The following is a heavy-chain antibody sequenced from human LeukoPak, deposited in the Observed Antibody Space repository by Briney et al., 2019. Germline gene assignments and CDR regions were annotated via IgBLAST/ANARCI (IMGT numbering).Heavy chain of an antibody. J-gene: IGHJ6*02. Sequence: GGSLRLSCAASGFTFSSYWMSWVRQAPGKGLEWVANIKQDGSEKYYVDSVRGRFTISRDNAKNSLYLQMNSLRAEDTAVYYCARDRKGFIAVAGTPYYYYGMDVWGQGTTVTVSS. CDR2: IKQDGSEK. D-gene: IGHD6-19*01. CDR3: ARDRKGFIAVAGTPYYYYGMDV. CDR1: GFTFSSYW. V-gene: IGHV3-7*01.